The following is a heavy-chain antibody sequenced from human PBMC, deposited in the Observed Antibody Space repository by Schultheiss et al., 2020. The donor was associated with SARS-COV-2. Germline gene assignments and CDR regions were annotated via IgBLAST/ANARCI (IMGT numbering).Heavy chain of an antibody. CDR2: IYSGGST. CDR1: GFTVSSNY. Sequence: GGSLRLSCAASGFTVSSNYMSWVRQAPGKGLEWVSVIYSGGSTYYADSVKGRFTISRDNSKNTLYLQMNSLRAEDTAVYYCARGHYDFWSGYWATGGMDVWGQGTAVTVSS. J-gene: IGHJ6*02. CDR3: ARGHYDFWSGYWATGGMDV. D-gene: IGHD3-3*01. V-gene: IGHV3-53*01.